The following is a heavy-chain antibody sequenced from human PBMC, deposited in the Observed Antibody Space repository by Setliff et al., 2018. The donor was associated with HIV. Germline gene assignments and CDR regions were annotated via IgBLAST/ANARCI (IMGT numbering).Heavy chain of an antibody. Sequence: SETLSLTCHVTDDPISSYYWSWVRQPAGKGLEWIGRLYVSGDTNYNPSLKSRVTMSLDTSKKHFSLNLKSVTAADTAVYYCALTGHRLLRGYMDVWGKGTTVTVS. J-gene: IGHJ6*03. V-gene: IGHV4-4*07. CDR2: LYVSGDT. D-gene: IGHD2-15*01. CDR3: ALTGHRLLRGYMDV. CDR1: DDPISSYY.